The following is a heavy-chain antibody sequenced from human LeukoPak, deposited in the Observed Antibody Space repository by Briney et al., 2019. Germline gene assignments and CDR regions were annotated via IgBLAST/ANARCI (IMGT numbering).Heavy chain of an antibody. Sequence: ASVKVSCKASGYTFTSYGISWVRQAPGQGLEWMGWISAYNGNTNYAQKPQGRVTMTTDTSTSTAYMELRSLRSDDTAVYYCASTYCSGGSCYSGMDVWGQGTTVTVSS. J-gene: IGHJ6*02. CDR2: ISAYNGNT. V-gene: IGHV1-18*01. CDR1: GYTFTSYG. CDR3: ASTYCSGGSCYSGMDV. D-gene: IGHD2-15*01.